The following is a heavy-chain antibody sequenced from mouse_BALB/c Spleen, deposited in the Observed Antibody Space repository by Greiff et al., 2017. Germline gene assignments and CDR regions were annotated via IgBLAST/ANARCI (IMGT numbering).Heavy chain of an antibody. J-gene: IGHJ2*01. CDR3: TRRDYDGYGY. D-gene: IGHD2-3*01. V-gene: IGHV1-5*01. CDR2: IYPGNSDT. Sequence: EVQLQQSGAELAKPGASVKMSCKASGYTFTSYWMHWVKQRPGQGLDWIGAIYPGNSDTSYNQKFKGKAKLTAVTSTSTAYMELSSLTNEDSAVYYCTRRDYDGYGYWGQGTTRTVAS. CDR1: GYTFTSYW.